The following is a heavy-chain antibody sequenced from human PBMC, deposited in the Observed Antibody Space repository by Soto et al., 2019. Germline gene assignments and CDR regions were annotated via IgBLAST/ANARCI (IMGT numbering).Heavy chain of an antibody. CDR1: GYTFTSYG. CDR2: ISAYTGNT. V-gene: IGHV1-18*01. CDR3: ARDPYYYESSGPGWFDP. D-gene: IGHD3-22*01. Sequence: QVQLVQSGAEVKKPGASVKVSCKASGYTFTSYGISWVRQAPGQGLEWMGWISAYTGNTNYAQKLQGRVTMTTDTSTSTAYMELRSLISDDTAVYYCARDPYYYESSGPGWFDPWGQGTLVTVSS. J-gene: IGHJ5*02.